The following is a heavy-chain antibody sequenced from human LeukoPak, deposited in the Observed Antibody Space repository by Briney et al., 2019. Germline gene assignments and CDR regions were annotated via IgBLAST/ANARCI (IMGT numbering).Heavy chain of an antibody. J-gene: IGHJ1*01. CDR2: ISGSGGST. V-gene: IGHV3-23*01. Sequence: QPGGSLRLSCAASGFTFSSYAMSWVRQAPGKGLEWVSAISGSGGSTYYADSVKGRFTISRDNSKNTLYLQMNSLRAEDTAVYYCAKGIRGHCSGGSCYSGYFQHWGQGTLVTVSS. D-gene: IGHD2-15*01. CDR1: GFTFSSYA. CDR3: AKGIRGHCSGGSCYSGYFQH.